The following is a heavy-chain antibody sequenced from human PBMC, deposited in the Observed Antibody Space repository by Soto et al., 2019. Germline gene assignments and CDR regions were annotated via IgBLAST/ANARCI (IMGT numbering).Heavy chain of an antibody. V-gene: IGHV4-34*01. CDR2: INHSGST. Sequence: SETLSLTCAVYGGSFSGYYWSWIRQPPGKGLEWIGEINHSGSTNYNPSLKSRVTISVDTSKNQFSLKLSSVTAADTAVYYCASGYSRSWYYFDCWGQGTLVTVSS. J-gene: IGHJ4*02. D-gene: IGHD6-13*01. CDR1: GGSFSGYY. CDR3: ASGYSRSWYYFDC.